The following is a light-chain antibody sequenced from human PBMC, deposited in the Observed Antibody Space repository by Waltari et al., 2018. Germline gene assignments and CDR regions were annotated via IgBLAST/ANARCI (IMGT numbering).Light chain of an antibody. CDR3: AAWDDSLNGWV. CDR2: SHN. Sequence: QSVLTQPPSASGTPGQRVTISCSGSSSNIGSNTVNWYQQPPGTAPKLLIYSHNKRPSGVPDRFSGSKSGPSASLAISGLQSEDEADYYCAAWDDSLNGWVFGGGTKLTVL. V-gene: IGLV1-44*01. CDR1: SSNIGSNT. J-gene: IGLJ3*02.